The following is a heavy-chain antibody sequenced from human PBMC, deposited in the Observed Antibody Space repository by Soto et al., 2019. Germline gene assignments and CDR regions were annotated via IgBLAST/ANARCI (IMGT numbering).Heavy chain of an antibody. Sequence: QVELVEYGGGVVQPGRSLRLSCAASGFTFSSYGIHWVRQAPGKGLEWVAIIWYDGSDAAYADSVKGRFTVSRDNSKNTAYLQMNSLRADDTAVYYCARPTGDYVAYLEYWGQGTLVAVSS. V-gene: IGHV3-33*01. CDR1: GFTFSSYG. CDR2: IWYDGSDA. CDR3: ARPTGDYVAYLEY. J-gene: IGHJ4*02. D-gene: IGHD4-17*01.